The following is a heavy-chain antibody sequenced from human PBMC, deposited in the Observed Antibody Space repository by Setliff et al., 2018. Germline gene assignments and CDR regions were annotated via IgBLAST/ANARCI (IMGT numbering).Heavy chain of an antibody. J-gene: IGHJ4*02. Sequence: GGSLRLSCVVSGFTVSNDFMGWVRQAPGKGLEWVSVIYNIGETRYADSVKGRFTISRDNSKNTLYLQMNSLRPEDTAVYYCARTCRGSGCYAGLESWGQGTPVTVSS. CDR1: GFTVSNDF. D-gene: IGHD2-15*01. CDR2: IYNIGET. CDR3: ARTCRGSGCYAGLES. V-gene: IGHV3-66*02.